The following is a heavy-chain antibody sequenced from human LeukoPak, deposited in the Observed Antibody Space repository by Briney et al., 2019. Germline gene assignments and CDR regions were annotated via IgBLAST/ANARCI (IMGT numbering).Heavy chain of an antibody. V-gene: IGHV3-21*01. D-gene: IGHD5-12*01. CDR2: ISSSSSYI. Sequence: GGSLRLSCAASGVTFSSYSMNWVRQAPGKGLEWVSSISSSSSYICYADSVKGRFTISRDNAKNSLYLQMNSLRAEDTAVYYCARGAGSDYWGQGTLVTVSS. J-gene: IGHJ4*02. CDR1: GVTFSSYS. CDR3: ARGAGSDY.